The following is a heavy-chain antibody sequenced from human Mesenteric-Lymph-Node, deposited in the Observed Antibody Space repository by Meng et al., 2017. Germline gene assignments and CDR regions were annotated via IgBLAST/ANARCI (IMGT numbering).Heavy chain of an antibody. D-gene: IGHD3-16*01. J-gene: IGHJ5*02. CDR3: ARALDRGGYNWFDP. V-gene: IGHV1-69*13. CDR1: GGSFSSYA. Sequence: SVKVSCKASGGSFSSYAISWVRQAPGQGLEWMGGIIPIFGTANYAQKFQGRVTITADESTSTAYMELSSLRSEDTAVYYCARALDRGGYNWFDPWGQGTLVTVSS. CDR2: IIPIFGTA.